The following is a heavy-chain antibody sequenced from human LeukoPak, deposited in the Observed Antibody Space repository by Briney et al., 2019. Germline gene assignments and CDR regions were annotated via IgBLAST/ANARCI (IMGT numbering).Heavy chain of an antibody. V-gene: IGHV3-7*03. CDR2: IKLDGSEK. CDR1: GFTFGKYW. D-gene: IGHD3-3*01. J-gene: IGHJ4*02. CDR3: ARDQYDTWSRRGNFDS. Sequence: TGGSLRLSCVAFGFTFGKYWMSWVRQAPGKGLEWVANIKLDGSEKNYVDSVKGRFTISRDNTKNSLYLQMNSLRAEDTAVFYCARDQYDTWSRRGNFDSWGQGTLVIVSS.